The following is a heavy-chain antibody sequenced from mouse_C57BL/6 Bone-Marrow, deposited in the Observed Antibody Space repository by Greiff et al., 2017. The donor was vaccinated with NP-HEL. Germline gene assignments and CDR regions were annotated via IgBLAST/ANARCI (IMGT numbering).Heavy chain of an antibody. J-gene: IGHJ2*01. CDR3: AREINYGSSQGYYFDY. CDR1: GFSLTSYA. V-gene: IGHV2-9-1*01. CDR2: IWTGGGT. Sequence: VQVVESGPGLVAPSQSLSITCTVSGFSLTSYAISWVRQPPGKGLEWLGVIWTGGGTNYNSALKSRLSISKDNSKSQVFLKMNSLQTDDTARYYCAREINYGSSQGYYFDYWGQGTTLTVSS. D-gene: IGHD1-1*01.